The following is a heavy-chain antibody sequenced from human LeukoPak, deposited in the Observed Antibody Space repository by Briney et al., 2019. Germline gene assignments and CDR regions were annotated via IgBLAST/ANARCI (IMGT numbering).Heavy chain of an antibody. D-gene: IGHD2-15*01. CDR2: IYYSGST. CDR3: AREAPLRYCSGGSCYSFDY. V-gene: IGHV4-30-4*01. CDR1: GGSISSGDYY. Sequence: SQTLSLTCTVSGGSISSGDYYWGWLRQPPGKGREWIGYIYYSGSTYYNPSLKSRVTISVDTSKNQFSLKLSSVTAADTAVYYCAREAPLRYCSGGSCYSFDYWGQGTLVTVSS. J-gene: IGHJ4*02.